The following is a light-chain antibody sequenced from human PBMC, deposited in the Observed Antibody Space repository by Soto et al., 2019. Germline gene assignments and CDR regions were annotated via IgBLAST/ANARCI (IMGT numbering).Light chain of an antibody. V-gene: IGKV1D-13*01. J-gene: IGKJ3*01. CDR1: QGISSA. Sequence: AIQLTQSPSSLSASVGDRVTITCRASQGISSALAWYQQKPGKAPKLLIYDASSLESGVPSRFSGSGSGTDFTLTISILQPEDFATYYCQQFNNYLFTFGPGTKVDIK. CDR2: DAS. CDR3: QQFNNYLFT.